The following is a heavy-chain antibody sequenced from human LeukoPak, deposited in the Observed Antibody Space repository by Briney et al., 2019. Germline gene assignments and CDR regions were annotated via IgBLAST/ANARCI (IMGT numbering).Heavy chain of an antibody. Sequence: PSETLSLTCTVSGGSISSGYYWGWIRQPPGKGLEWIGSIYHSGSTYYNPSLKSRVTISVDTSKNQFSLKLSSVTAADTAVYYCASGYDFWSGYRKYYFDYWGQGTLVTVSS. J-gene: IGHJ4*02. CDR2: IYHSGST. V-gene: IGHV4-38-2*02. CDR1: GGSISSGYY. D-gene: IGHD3-3*01. CDR3: ASGYDFWSGYRKYYFDY.